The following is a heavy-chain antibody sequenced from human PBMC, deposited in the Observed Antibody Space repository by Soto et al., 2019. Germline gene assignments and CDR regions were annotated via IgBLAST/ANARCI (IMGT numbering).Heavy chain of an antibody. CDR3: ARGDLSDSGTCY. J-gene: IGHJ4*02. CDR2: ISSGSSYI. CDR1: GFTFSSYT. V-gene: IGHV3-21*01. Sequence: EVQLVESEGGLVKPGGSLRLSCAASGFTFSSYTMNCVRQAPGKGLEWVSSISSGSSYIYYADSMKGRFTIARDNAKNTLYRQMNSLRAEDTAVYYCARGDLSDSGTCYCGRGSLVTVSS. D-gene: IGHD2-15*01.